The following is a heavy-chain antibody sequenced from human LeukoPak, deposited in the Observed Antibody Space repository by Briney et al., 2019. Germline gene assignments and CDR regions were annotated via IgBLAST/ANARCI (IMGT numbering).Heavy chain of an antibody. CDR3: ARHITIVDNWFDP. CDR1: GYTFTSYD. Sequence: ASVKVSFKASGYTFTSYDINWVRQAPGQGLEWMGWMNPNSGNTGYAQKFQGRVTMTRNTSISTTYMELSSLRSEDTAVYYCARHITIVDNWFDPWGQGTLVTVSS. J-gene: IGHJ5*02. D-gene: IGHD3-3*01. V-gene: IGHV1-8*01. CDR2: MNPNSGNT.